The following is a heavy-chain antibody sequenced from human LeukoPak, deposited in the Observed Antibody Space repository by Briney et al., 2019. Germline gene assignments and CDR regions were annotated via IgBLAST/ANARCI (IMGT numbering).Heavy chain of an antibody. V-gene: IGHV4-34*01. CDR2: INHSGST. CDR3: ARIGGYYYGYDY. Sequence: KSSETLSLTCAVYGGSFSGYYWSWIRQPPGKGLEWIGEINHSGSTNYNPSLKSRVTISVDTSKNQFSLKLSSVTAADTAVYYCARIGGYYYGYDYWGQGTLVTVSS. D-gene: IGHD3-22*01. J-gene: IGHJ4*02. CDR1: GGSFSGYY.